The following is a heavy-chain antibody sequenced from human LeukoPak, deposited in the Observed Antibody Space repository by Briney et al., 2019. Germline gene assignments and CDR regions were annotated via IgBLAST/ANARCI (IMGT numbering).Heavy chain of an antibody. D-gene: IGHD3-10*01. CDR3: ARVLITMVRGVPNYGMDV. J-gene: IGHJ6*02. Sequence: PSETLSLTCAVPGGSISSSNWWSRVRQPPGKGLEWIGVLYHSGSTNYNPSLKSRVTISVDKSKNQFSLKLSSVTAADTAVYYCARVLITMVRGVPNYGMDVWGQGTTVTVSS. CDR1: GGSISSSNW. V-gene: IGHV4-4*02. CDR2: LYHSGST.